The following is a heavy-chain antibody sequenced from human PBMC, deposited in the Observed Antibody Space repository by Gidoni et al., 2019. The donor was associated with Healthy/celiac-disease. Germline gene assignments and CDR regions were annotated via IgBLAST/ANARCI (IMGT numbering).Heavy chain of an antibody. CDR3: ARGYSSGWYNY. CDR1: GGSISSYY. CDR2: IYYSGST. Sequence: QVQLQESGPGLVKPSETLSLTCPVSGGSISSYYWSWIRQPPGKGLEWIGYIYYSGSTNYNPFLKSRVTISVDTSKNQFSLKLSSVTAADTAVYYCARGYSSGWYNYWGQGTLVTVSS. D-gene: IGHD6-19*01. J-gene: IGHJ4*02. V-gene: IGHV4-59*01.